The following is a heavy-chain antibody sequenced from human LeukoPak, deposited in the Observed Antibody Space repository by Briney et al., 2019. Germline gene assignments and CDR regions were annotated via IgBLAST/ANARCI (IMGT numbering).Heavy chain of an antibody. CDR1: GFTFSSYA. D-gene: IGHD6-19*01. V-gene: IGHV3-74*01. CDR2: LNSDGSSV. J-gene: IGHJ4*02. CDR3: ARGVAGTLDY. Sequence: GGSLRLSCAASGFTFSSYAMSWVRQVPGKGLVWVSRLNSDGSSVNYADSVKGRFTISRDNAENTLYLQMNSLRVEDTAVYYCARGVAGTLDYWGQGTLVTVSS.